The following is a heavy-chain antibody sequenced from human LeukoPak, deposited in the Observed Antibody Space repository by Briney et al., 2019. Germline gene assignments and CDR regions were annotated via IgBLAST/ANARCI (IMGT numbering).Heavy chain of an antibody. J-gene: IGHJ6*03. CDR3: ARAGRYYYYYYMDV. Sequence: GESLKISCKVSGYRFTSYWIGWVRQAPGKGLEWVANIKQDGSEKYYVDSVKGRFTISRDNAKNSLYLQMNSLRAEDTAVYYCARAGRYYYYYYMDVWGKGTTVTVSS. D-gene: IGHD1-26*01. CDR2: IKQDGSEK. CDR1: GYRFTSYW. V-gene: IGHV3-7*01.